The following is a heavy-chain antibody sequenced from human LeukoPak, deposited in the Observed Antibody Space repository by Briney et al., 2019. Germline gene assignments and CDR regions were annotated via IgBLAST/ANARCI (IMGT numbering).Heavy chain of an antibody. D-gene: IGHD4-23*01. V-gene: IGHV4-39*07. CDR1: GGSISSSSYY. CDR2: IYYSGNT. Sequence: SETLSLTCTVSGGSISSSSYYWGWIRQPPGKGLEWIGSIYYSGNTYYNPSLKSRVTISVDTSKNQFSLKLSSVTAADTAVYYCARDRHYGGNSPYNWFDPWGQGTLVTVSS. CDR3: ARDRHYGGNSPYNWFDP. J-gene: IGHJ5*02.